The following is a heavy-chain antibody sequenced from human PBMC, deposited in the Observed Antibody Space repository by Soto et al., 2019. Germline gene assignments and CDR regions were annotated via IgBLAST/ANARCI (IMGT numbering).Heavy chain of an antibody. V-gene: IGHV1-69*15. D-gene: IGHD2-15*01. J-gene: IGHJ5*02. CDR1: GGTFSNYA. CDR2: IIPIFGTR. Sequence: QVQLVQSGAEVKKPGSSVKVSCKASGGTFSNYAITWVRQAPGQGLEWLGRIIPIFGTRDYAQKFQGRVTITADDSTTTAYMELSSRLSDDTAVYYCAKDGGRAGYFGNWFDPWGQGTLVTVSS. CDR3: AKDGGRAGYFGNWFDP.